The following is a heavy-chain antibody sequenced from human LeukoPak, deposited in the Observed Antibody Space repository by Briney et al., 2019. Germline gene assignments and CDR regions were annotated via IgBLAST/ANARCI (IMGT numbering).Heavy chain of an antibody. CDR2: ISGGGITT. V-gene: IGHV3-23*01. Sequence: GGSLRLSCAASGFTFSDYYMSWLRQAPGKGLEWVSSISGGGITTYYADSAKGRFTISRDNSKNTMFLQMNSLRVDDTAVYYCPRQSYASGWNPFDHWGQGILVTVSS. J-gene: IGHJ4*02. CDR3: PRQSYASGWNPFDH. CDR1: GFTFSDYY. D-gene: IGHD6-19*01.